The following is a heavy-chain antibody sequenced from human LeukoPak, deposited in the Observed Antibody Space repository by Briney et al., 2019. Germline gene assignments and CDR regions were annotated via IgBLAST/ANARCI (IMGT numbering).Heavy chain of an antibody. CDR3: ARAVSGWFMSRGTVNGMDV. D-gene: IGHD6-19*01. CDR2: MNPNSGNT. Sequence: ASVKVSCKASGYTFTSYDINWVRQAPGQGLEWMGWMNPNSGNTGYAQKFQGRVTMTRNTSISTAYMELSSLRSEDTAVYYCARAVSGWFMSRGTVNGMDVWGQGTTVTVSS. J-gene: IGHJ6*02. V-gene: IGHV1-8*01. CDR1: GYTFTSYD.